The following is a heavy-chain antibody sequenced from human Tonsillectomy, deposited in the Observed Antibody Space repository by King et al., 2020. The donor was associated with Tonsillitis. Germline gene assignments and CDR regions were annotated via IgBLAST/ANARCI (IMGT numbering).Heavy chain of an antibody. CDR1: GGSFSGYY. Sequence: VQLQQWGAGLLKPSETLSLTCAIYGGSFSGYYWSWIRQPPGKGLEWIGEINHSGSTNYNPSLKSRVTISIDTSKNPFSLKRGSVTAADPAVYYWARGRSLPGVVTATRDYWGQGTLVTVSS. J-gene: IGHJ4*02. CDR3: ARGRSLPGVVTATRDY. D-gene: IGHD2-15*01. CDR2: INHSGST. V-gene: IGHV4-34*01.